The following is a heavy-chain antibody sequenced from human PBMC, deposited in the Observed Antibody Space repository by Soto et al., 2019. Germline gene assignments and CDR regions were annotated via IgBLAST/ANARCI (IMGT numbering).Heavy chain of an antibody. V-gene: IGHV3-30-3*01. CDR3: ARGAGFYYGGPEDL. Sequence: VQLLESGGGLVQPGGSLRLSCAASGFTFTNYAMHWVRQPPGKGLDWVAVISYDGDNRFYSDSVKGRFTISRDNSKNTLYLQINSLRSEDTAVYYCARGAGFYYGGPEDLWGQGTVVTVSS. CDR2: ISYDGDNR. J-gene: IGHJ3*01. CDR1: GFTFTNYA. D-gene: IGHD4-17*01.